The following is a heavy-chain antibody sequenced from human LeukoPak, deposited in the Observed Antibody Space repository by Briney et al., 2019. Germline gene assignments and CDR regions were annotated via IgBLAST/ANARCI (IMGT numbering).Heavy chain of an antibody. CDR2: INPSGGST. J-gene: IGHJ4*02. CDR3: ARAYYYDSSAYSPDY. Sequence: ASVKVACKASGHTFTSYYMHWVRQAPGQGLEWMGIINPSGGSTSYAQNFQGRVTMTRDTSTSTVYMELSSLRSEDTAVYYCARAYYYDSSAYSPDYWGQGTLVTVSS. D-gene: IGHD3-22*01. CDR1: GHTFTSYY. V-gene: IGHV1-46*01.